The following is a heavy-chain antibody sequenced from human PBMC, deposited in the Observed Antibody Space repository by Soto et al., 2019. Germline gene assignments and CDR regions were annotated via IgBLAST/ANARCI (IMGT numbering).Heavy chain of an antibody. Sequence: QVQLVQSGAEVKKPGASVKVSCKASGYTFTSYVISWVRQAPGQGLEWMGWLIAYNGNTNYAQKFQSRVTMTTDASTSTAYMELSSLRSDYMAVYYCARDRDLTYFDHWGQGTLVTVSS. CDR3: ARDRDLTYFDH. CDR1: GYTFTSYV. D-gene: IGHD3-10*01. J-gene: IGHJ4*02. V-gene: IGHV1-18*03. CDR2: LIAYNGNT.